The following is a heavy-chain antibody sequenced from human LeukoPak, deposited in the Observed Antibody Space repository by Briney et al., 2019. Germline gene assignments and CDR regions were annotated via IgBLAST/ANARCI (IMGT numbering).Heavy chain of an antibody. V-gene: IGHV3-30*18. CDR1: GFSFSNYG. D-gene: IGHD1-1*01. CDR3: AKGQELDDGVFDS. Sequence: PGGSLRLSCAASGFSFSNYGMHWVRQAPGKGLEWVVLLVYDGFYKYYADSVKGRFTISRDNSKNTLYLQMNSLRVEDTAIYYCAKGQELDDGVFDSWGQGTLVTVSS. CDR2: LVYDGFYK. J-gene: IGHJ4*02.